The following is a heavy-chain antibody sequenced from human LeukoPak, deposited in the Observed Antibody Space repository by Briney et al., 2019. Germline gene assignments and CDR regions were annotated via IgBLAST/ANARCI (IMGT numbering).Heavy chain of an antibody. Sequence: PSETLSLTCTVSGYSISSGYYWGWIRQPPGKGLEWIGNIYPSGTTYYNPSLKTRVTISVDTSKNQFSLKLSSVTAADTAVYFCARAYSSSWYFNWFDPWGQETLVTVSS. D-gene: IGHD6-13*01. CDR2: IYPSGTT. CDR1: GYSISSGYY. CDR3: ARAYSSSWYFNWFDP. J-gene: IGHJ5*02. V-gene: IGHV4-38-2*02.